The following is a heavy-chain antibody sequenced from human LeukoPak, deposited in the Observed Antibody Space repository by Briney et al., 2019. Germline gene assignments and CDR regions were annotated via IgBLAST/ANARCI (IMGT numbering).Heavy chain of an antibody. CDR2: IYYSGST. Sequence: SETLSLTCTVSGGSINSYYWSWIRQPPGKGLEWIGYIYYSGSTSYNPSLKSRVTISVDTSKNQFSLKLRSVTTADTAVYFCAREASRAGTYYLDYWGQGTLLTVSS. J-gene: IGHJ4*02. D-gene: IGHD3-10*01. CDR3: AREASRAGTYYLDY. CDR1: GGSINSYY. V-gene: IGHV4-59*01.